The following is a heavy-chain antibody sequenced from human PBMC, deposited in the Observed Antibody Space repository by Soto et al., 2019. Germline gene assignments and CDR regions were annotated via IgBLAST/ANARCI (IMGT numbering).Heavy chain of an antibody. CDR2: ISGSGGST. J-gene: IGHJ4*02. CDR1: GFTLSSYA. Sequence: EVQLLESGGGLVQPGGSLRLSCAASGFTLSSYAMSWVRQAPGKGLEWVSAISGSGGSTYYADSVKGRFTISRDNSKNTLYLQMNSLRAEDTAVYYCAKATAAGTSHLDYWGQGTLVTVSS. V-gene: IGHV3-23*01. CDR3: AKATAAGTSHLDY. D-gene: IGHD6-13*01.